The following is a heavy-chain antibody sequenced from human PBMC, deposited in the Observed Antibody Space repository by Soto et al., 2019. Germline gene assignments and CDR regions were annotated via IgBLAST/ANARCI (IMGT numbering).Heavy chain of an antibody. CDR3: ARHRLVSRYFDL. Sequence: SETLSLTCTVSGGFISSSNYYWGWLRQAPGKELEWIGSIFYSGSTYHSPSLKSRVAMSVDTSKTAFSLQMTYVTAADTAVYYCARHRLVSRYFDLWGRGTLVTVSS. J-gene: IGHJ2*01. CDR1: GGFISSSNYY. D-gene: IGHD3-9*01. V-gene: IGHV4-39*01. CDR2: IFYSGST.